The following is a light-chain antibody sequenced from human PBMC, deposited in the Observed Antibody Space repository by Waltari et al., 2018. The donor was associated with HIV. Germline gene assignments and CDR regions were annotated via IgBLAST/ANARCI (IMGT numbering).Light chain of an antibody. CDR3: QVWDGSIHPV. CDR1: KIGSQS. CDR2: DDS. V-gene: IGLV3-21*02. Sequence: SFVLTQPPAVSAAPGQTAAVSCGGNKIGSQSVHWYQQKPGQAPVLVVHDDSDRPSGIPDRFFGTNSGNTATLTIRGVGVDDEADYYCQVWDGSIHPVFGSGTTVTVL. J-gene: IGLJ1*01.